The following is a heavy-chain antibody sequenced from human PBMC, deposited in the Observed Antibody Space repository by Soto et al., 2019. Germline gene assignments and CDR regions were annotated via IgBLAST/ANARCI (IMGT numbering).Heavy chain of an antibody. J-gene: IGHJ4*02. D-gene: IGHD5-18*01. CDR1: GDSFTSYW. CDR2: IDPSDSYT. V-gene: IGHV5-10-1*01. CDR3: ARNYVDTAMGFDY. Sequence: XESLRISRKGSGDSFTSYWVIWVRQMPGKGLEWMGRIDPSDSYTNYSPSFQGHVTISADKSISTAYLQWSSLKASDTAMYYCARNYVDTAMGFDYWGQGTLVTVS.